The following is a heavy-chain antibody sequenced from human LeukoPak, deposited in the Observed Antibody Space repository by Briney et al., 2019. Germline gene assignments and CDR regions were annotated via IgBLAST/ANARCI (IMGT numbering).Heavy chain of an antibody. CDR2: ISGSGGAT. D-gene: IGHD5-18*01. CDR3: AKVGYSYAPRNIDY. CDR1: GFTFRSHW. J-gene: IGHJ4*02. V-gene: IGHV3-23*01. Sequence: GGSLRLFCAASGFTFRSHWMSWVRQAPGKGLEWVSTISGSGGATYYADSVKGRFTISRHNSKNTLYVQMNSLRAEDTAVYYCAKVGYSYAPRNIDYWGQGTLVTVSS.